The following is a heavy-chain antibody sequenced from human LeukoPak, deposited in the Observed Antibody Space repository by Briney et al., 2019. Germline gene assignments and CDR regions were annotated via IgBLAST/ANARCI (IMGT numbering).Heavy chain of an antibody. D-gene: IGHD6-19*01. CDR2: ISGSGGST. CDR3: ARAPLQWRPYEDAGGAFDI. J-gene: IGHJ3*02. Sequence: GGSLRLSCAASGFTFSSYAMSWVRQAPGKGLEWVSAISGSGGSTYYADSVKGRFTISRDNSKNTLYLQMNSLRAEDTAVYYCARAPLQWRPYEDAGGAFDIWGQGTMVTVSS. V-gene: IGHV3-23*01. CDR1: GFTFSSYA.